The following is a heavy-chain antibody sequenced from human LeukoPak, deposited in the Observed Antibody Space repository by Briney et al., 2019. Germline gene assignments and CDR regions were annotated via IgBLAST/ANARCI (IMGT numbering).Heavy chain of an antibody. Sequence: GGSLRLSCAASGLNLSINYMNWVRQAPGKGLEWVSVIYRGGSTYYADSLKGRFTVSRDLSKNMLYLQMNSLRAEDTAVYYCARGGSYLSAFDIWGQGTMVTVSS. J-gene: IGHJ3*02. D-gene: IGHD1-26*01. CDR3: ARGGSYLSAFDI. CDR2: IYRGGST. CDR1: GLNLSINY. V-gene: IGHV3-66*01.